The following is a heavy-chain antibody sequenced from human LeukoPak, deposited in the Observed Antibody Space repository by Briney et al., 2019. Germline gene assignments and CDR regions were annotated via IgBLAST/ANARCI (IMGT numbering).Heavy chain of an antibody. CDR3: AKGGATAIDY. D-gene: IGHD4-17*01. CDR2: INSDGSST. V-gene: IGHV3-74*01. Sequence: GGSLRLSCAASGFTFSNYWMHWVRQAPGKGLVWVSRINSDGSSTTSADSVKGRFTISRDNAKNTLYLQMNSLRAEDTAVYYCAKGGATAIDYWGQGTLDTVSS. CDR1: GFTFSNYW. J-gene: IGHJ4*02.